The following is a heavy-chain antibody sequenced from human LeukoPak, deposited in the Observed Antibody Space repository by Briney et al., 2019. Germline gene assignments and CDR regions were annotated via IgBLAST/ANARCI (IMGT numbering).Heavy chain of an antibody. Sequence: SQTLSLTCTVSGGSISSGANYWSWIRQPPGRGLEWIGYISHSESAYYSPSLESRITISVDRSKNQFSLKLKSVTAADTGIFYCVRRGFHGSGTLAFGLWGQGSLVSVTS. CDR3: VRRGFHGSGTLAFGL. CDR1: GGSISSGANY. J-gene: IGHJ4*02. CDR2: ISHSESA. V-gene: IGHV4-30-2*01. D-gene: IGHD3-10*01.